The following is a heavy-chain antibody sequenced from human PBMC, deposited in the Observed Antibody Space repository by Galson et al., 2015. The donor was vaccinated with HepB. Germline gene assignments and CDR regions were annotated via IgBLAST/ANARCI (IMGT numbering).Heavy chain of an antibody. CDR2: INNDGTTT. Sequence: SLRLSCAASGFTFSFYWMHWVRRAPRKGLVWVSCINNDGTTTNYADSVKGRFTISRDNAKNTLYLQMNSLRAEDTAVYYCARPYGGNYHFDYWGQGTLVTVSS. V-gene: IGHV3-74*01. J-gene: IGHJ4*02. CDR3: ARPYGGNYHFDY. D-gene: IGHD4-23*01. CDR1: GFTFSFYW.